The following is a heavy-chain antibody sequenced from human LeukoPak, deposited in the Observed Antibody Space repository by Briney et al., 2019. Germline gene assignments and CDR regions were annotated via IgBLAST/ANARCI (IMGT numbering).Heavy chain of an antibody. V-gene: IGHV4-38-2*02. CDR2: IYHSGST. J-gene: IGHJ3*02. Sequence: SETLSLTCTVSGYSISSGYYWGWIRQPPGKGLEWIGSIYHSGSTYYNPSLKSRVTISVDTSKNQFSLKLSSVTAADTAVYYCARERRLRARPFDAFDIWGQGTLVTVSS. CDR3: ARERRLRARPFDAFDI. CDR1: GYSISSGYY. D-gene: IGHD6-6*01.